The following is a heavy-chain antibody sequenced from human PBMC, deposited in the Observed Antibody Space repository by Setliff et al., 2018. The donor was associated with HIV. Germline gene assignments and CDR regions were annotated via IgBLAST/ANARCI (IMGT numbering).Heavy chain of an antibody. V-gene: IGHV1-2*06. CDR3: ARARFLVAMTRNWFDP. CDR1: GYTFTDFY. CDR2: INPKSGVA. Sequence: ASVKVSCKASGYTFTDFYIHWVRQAPGQGLEWIGRINPKSGVADYLKKFQGRVTMTTDTSTNTAHMELIRPRFGDTAVYYCARARFLVAMTRNWFDPWGQGTLVTVSS. J-gene: IGHJ5*02. D-gene: IGHD5-12*01.